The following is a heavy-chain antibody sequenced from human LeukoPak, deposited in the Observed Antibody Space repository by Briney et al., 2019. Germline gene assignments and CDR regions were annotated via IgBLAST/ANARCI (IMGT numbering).Heavy chain of an antibody. CDR2: ADGGGSST. J-gene: IGHJ4*01. CDR1: GFTFSTHW. D-gene: IGHD3-22*01. Sequence: GGSLRLSCAASGFTFSTHWMHWVRQVPGRGPVWVSRADGGGSSTNYADSVKGRFSISRDNAKSTLYLQMNGLRAEGTAVYYCARGPGSSGGAYVGDYWGHGTLVTVSS. V-gene: IGHV3-74*01. CDR3: ARGPGSSGGAYVGDY.